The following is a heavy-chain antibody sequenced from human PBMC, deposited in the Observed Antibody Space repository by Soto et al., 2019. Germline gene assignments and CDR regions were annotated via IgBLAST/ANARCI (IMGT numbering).Heavy chain of an antibody. CDR3: AKRRTEEATILDY. CDR1: GFTFIRYA. D-gene: IGHD5-12*01. CDR2: LGDRAGAK. Sequence: PGGSLRLSCAASGFTFIRYAMTWVRQAPGKRPKWVSTLGDRAGAKHYADSVKGRFTISRDDSKNMLYLQMNSLRVEDTAVYYCAKRRTEEATILDYWGQGILVTVSS. V-gene: IGHV3-23*01. J-gene: IGHJ4*02.